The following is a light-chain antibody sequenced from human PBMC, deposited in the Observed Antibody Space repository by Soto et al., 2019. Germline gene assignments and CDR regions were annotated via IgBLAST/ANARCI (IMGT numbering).Light chain of an antibody. CDR3: QQYYSTPMT. V-gene: IGKV4-1*01. CDR1: QSVLYSSNNKNY. Sequence: DIVMTQSPDSLAVSLGERATINCKSSQSVLYSSNNKNYLAWYQQKPGQPPKLLIYWASTRESGVPDRFSGSWSGTDFTLTISSLQAEDVAVYYCQQYYSTPMTFGQGTKVDIK. J-gene: IGKJ1*01. CDR2: WAS.